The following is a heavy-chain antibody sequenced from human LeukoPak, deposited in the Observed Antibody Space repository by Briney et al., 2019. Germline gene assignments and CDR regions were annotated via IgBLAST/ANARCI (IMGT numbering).Heavy chain of an antibody. D-gene: IGHD6-6*01. J-gene: IGHJ4*02. V-gene: IGHV1-69*04. CDR1: GGTFSSYA. Sequence: SVKVSCKASGGTFSSYAISWVRQAPGQGLEWMGRIIPILGIANYAQKFQGRVTITTDESTSTAYMELSSLRSEDTAVYYCARGPPYSSSSVDYWGQGTLVTVSS. CDR3: ARGPPYSSSSVDY. CDR2: IIPILGIA.